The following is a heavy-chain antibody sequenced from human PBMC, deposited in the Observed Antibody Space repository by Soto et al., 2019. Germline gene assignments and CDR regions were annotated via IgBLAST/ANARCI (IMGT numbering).Heavy chain of an antibody. J-gene: IGHJ4*02. Sequence: SATLSLTCTVSGGSITSGRYYWSWVRQPPGKGLEWIGYIYYTGTTTYNPSFKSRVTVSVDPSKNQFSLKLTSVTAADTAVYFCVSHRNYIVVSGSFFDYWSQGTLVT. D-gene: IGHD6-19*01. CDR3: VSHRNYIVVSGSFFDY. CDR2: IYYTGTT. V-gene: IGHV4-39*01. CDR1: GGSITSGRYY.